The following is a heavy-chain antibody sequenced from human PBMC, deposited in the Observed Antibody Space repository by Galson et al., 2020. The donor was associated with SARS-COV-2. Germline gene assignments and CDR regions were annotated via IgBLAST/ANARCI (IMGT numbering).Heavy chain of an antibody. Sequence: NSGGSLRLSCAASGFTFSTYSMNWVRLAPGKGLEWVSSISTSSSYTYYVDSVKGRFSISRDNPRNSLYLQMNSLRAEDTAVYYCARDEGIRGYIYGRLYYGMYVWGQGTTVTVPS. CDR1: GFTFSTYS. CDR3: ARDEGIRGYIYGRLYYGMYV. CDR2: ISTSSSYT. V-gene: IGHV3-21*01. J-gene: IGHJ6*02. D-gene: IGHD5-18*01.